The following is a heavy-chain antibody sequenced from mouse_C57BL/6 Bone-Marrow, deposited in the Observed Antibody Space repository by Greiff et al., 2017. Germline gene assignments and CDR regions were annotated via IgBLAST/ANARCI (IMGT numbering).Heavy chain of an antibody. V-gene: IGHV14-2*01. CDR2: IDPEDGET. D-gene: IGHD2-2*01. Sequence: EVKLQESGAELVKPGASVKLSCTASGFNIKDYYMHWVKQRTEQGLEWIGRIDPEDGETKYAPKFQGKATITADTSSNTAYLQLSSLTSEDTAVYDCAFYYGYDEGAWFAYWGQGTLVTVSA. J-gene: IGHJ3*01. CDR1: GFNIKDYY. CDR3: AFYYGYDEGAWFAY.